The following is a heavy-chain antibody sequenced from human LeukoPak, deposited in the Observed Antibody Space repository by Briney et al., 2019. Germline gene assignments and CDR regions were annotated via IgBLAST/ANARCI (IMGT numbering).Heavy chain of an antibody. CDR1: GGSISSYY. D-gene: IGHD5-18*01. CDR3: AGGYGYVGPLDY. CDR2: IYYSGST. Sequence: SETLSLTCTVSGGSISSYYWSWIRQPPGKGLEWIGYIYYSGSTNHNPSLKSRVTISVNTSKNQFSLKLSSVTAADTAVYYCAGGYGYVGPLDYWGQGTLVTVSS. J-gene: IGHJ4*02. V-gene: IGHV4-59*08.